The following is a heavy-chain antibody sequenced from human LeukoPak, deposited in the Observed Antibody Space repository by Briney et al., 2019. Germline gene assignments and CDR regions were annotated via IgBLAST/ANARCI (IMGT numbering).Heavy chain of an antibody. CDR2: ISSSGSSI. J-gene: IGHJ1*01. CDR3: AKDYSSGWSAEYFQH. V-gene: IGHV3-48*03. Sequence: GGSLRLSCAASGFSFSTYEMNWVRQAPGKGLEWVSFISSSGSSIHYADSVKGRFTISRDNSKNTLYLQMNSLRAEDTAVYYCAKDYSSGWSAEYFQHWGQGTLVTVSS. CDR1: GFSFSTYE. D-gene: IGHD6-19*01.